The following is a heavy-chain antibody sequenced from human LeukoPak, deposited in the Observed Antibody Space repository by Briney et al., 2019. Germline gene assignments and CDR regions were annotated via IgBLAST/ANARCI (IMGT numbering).Heavy chain of an antibody. CDR2: IYHSGST. Sequence: SGTLSLTCAVSGGSISSSNWWSWVRQPPGKGLEWIGEIYHSGSTSYNPSLKSRVTISVDKSKNQFSLKLSSVTAADTAVYYCVLRYFDWLFDYWGQGTLVTVSS. CDR1: GGSISSSNW. D-gene: IGHD3-9*01. V-gene: IGHV4-4*02. CDR3: VLRYFDWLFDY. J-gene: IGHJ4*02.